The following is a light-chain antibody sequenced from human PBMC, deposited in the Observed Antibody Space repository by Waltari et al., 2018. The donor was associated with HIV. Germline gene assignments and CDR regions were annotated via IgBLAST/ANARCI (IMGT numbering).Light chain of an antibody. Sequence: QPVLTQPPSVSAAPGPKVTISCSGRSPNIGNNYVSWYQHHPGTAPKRLIYDDNKRPSGIPDRFSGSKSGTSATLGITGLQTGDEADYYCGTWDSSLSVVVFGTGTKVTVL. CDR2: DDN. CDR3: GTWDSSLSVVV. J-gene: IGLJ1*01. CDR1: SPNIGNNY. V-gene: IGLV1-51*01.